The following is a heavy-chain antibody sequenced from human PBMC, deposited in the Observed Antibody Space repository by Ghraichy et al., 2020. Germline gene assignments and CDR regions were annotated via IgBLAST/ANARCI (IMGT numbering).Heavy chain of an antibody. J-gene: IGHJ3*02. CDR3: AKDRDSGSYLGGAFDI. CDR2: ISGSGGAT. Sequence: GGSLRLSCAASGFTFSRYAMNWVRQTPGKGLEWVSVISGSGGATSYADSVKGRFTISRDNSKTTLFLQMNSLRAEDTAVYYCAKDRDSGSYLGGAFDIWGQGTMVTVSS. V-gene: IGHV3-23*01. D-gene: IGHD1-26*01. CDR1: GFTFSRYA.